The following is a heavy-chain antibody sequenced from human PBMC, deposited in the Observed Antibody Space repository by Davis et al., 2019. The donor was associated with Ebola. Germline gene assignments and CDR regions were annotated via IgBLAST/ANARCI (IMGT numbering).Heavy chain of an antibody. J-gene: IGHJ6*02. Sequence: PGGSLRLSCAASGFTFSSYGMHWVRQAPGKGLEWVAVISYDGSNKYYADSVKGRFTISRDNSKNTLYLQMNSLRAEDTAVYYCARPRAIVVEDYGMDVWGQGTTVTVSS. CDR2: ISYDGSNK. CDR1: GFTFSSYG. D-gene: IGHD2-15*01. V-gene: IGHV3-30*03. CDR3: ARPRAIVVEDYGMDV.